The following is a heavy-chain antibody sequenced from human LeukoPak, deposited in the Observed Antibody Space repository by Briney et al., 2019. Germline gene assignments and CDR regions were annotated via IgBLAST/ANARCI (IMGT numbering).Heavy chain of an antibody. J-gene: IGHJ6*03. CDR1: GDSFSSYA. CDR3: AKQGSVRQDYYLDV. V-gene: IGHV1-69*06. D-gene: IGHD3-10*01. Sequence: SVKVSCKASGDSFSSYAITWVRQAPGQGLEWLGRVIPIFGTANYPQKFQGRVTITADIFSSTVYIEMTNLTSDDTAVYFCAKQGSVRQDYYLDVWGNGATVSVS. CDR2: VIPIFGTA.